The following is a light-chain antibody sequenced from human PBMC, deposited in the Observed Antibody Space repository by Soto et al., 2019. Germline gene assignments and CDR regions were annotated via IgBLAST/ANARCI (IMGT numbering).Light chain of an antibody. CDR1: QDISNY. CDR2: DAS. J-gene: IGKJ3*01. Sequence: DIPMTQSPSSLSASVGDRVTITCQASQDISNYLNWYQQKPGKAPKLLIYDASNMETGDPSRFSGSGPGTDFTYTSSSLQAEDIATYYCQQDDNLPRVTFGPGTRVDIK. V-gene: IGKV1-33*01. CDR3: QQDDNLPRVT.